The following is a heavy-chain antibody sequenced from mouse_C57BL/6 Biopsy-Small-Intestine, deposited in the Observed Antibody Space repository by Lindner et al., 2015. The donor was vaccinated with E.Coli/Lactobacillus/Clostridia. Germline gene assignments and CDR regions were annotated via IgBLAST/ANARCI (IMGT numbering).Heavy chain of an antibody. V-gene: IGHV1-31*01. J-gene: IGHJ2*01. CDR2: IYPYNGLS. Sequence: VQLQESGPELVKPGASVKISCKASGYSFTDYYMHWVKQSHGNFLDWIGYIYPYNGLSSYNQKFKGKATLTVDKSSNTAYMELRSLTSEDFAVYYCARSEGSSGFFDYWGQGTTLTVSS. D-gene: IGHD3-2*02. CDR1: GYSFTDYY. CDR3: ARSEGSSGFFDY.